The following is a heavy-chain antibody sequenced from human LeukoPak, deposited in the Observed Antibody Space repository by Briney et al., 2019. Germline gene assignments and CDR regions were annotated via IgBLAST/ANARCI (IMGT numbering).Heavy chain of an antibody. D-gene: IGHD2-8*01. CDR1: GGSISSYY. CDR3: ASGLLMVASDI. V-gene: IGHV4-59*08. CDR2: IYYSGST. Sequence: SETLSLTCTVSGGSISSYYWSWIRQPPGKGLEWIGYIYYSGSTNYNPSLKSRVTISVDTSKNQFSLKLSSVTAADTAVYYCASGLLMVASDIWGQGTMVTVSS. J-gene: IGHJ3*02.